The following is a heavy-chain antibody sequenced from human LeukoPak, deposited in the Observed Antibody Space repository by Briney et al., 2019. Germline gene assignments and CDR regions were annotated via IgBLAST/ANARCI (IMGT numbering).Heavy chain of an antibody. D-gene: IGHD5-18*01. Sequence: SETLSLTCAVYGGSFSGYYWSWIRQPPGKGLSGLGKSIIVEAPTTTRPSRVESISVDTSKNQFSLKLSSVTAADTAVYYCARGLGQLWPDWGQGTLVTVSS. CDR1: GGSFSGYY. CDR2: SIIVEAP. CDR3: ARGLGQLWPD. V-gene: IGHV4-34*01. J-gene: IGHJ4*02.